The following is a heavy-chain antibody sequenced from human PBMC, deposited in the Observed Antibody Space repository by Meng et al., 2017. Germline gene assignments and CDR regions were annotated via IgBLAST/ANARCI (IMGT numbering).Heavy chain of an antibody. D-gene: IGHD2-15*01. CDR3: AKDSCSGGSCYIGLLGAFDI. Sequence: SLKISCAASGFTFDDYAMHWVRQAPGKGLEWVSGISWNSGSIGYADSVKGRFTISRDNAKNSLYLQMNSLRAEDTALYYCAKDSCSGGSCYIGLLGAFDIWGQGTRVT. CDR2: ISWNSGSI. J-gene: IGHJ3*02. V-gene: IGHV3-9*01. CDR1: GFTFDDYA.